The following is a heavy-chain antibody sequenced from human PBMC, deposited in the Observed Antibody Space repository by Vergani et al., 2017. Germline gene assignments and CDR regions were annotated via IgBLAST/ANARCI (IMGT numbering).Heavy chain of an antibody. Sequence: QVQLQESGPGLVKPSETLSLTCTVSGCSISSYYWSWIRQPPGKGLEWIGYIYYSGSTNYNPSLKSRVTISVDTSKNQFSLMLSSVTAADTAVYYCASVSGQLAPYYDYYMDVWGKGTTVTVSS. CDR1: GCSISSYY. D-gene: IGHD6-13*01. CDR3: ASVSGQLAPYYDYYMDV. V-gene: IGHV4-59*01. J-gene: IGHJ6*03. CDR2: IYYSGST.